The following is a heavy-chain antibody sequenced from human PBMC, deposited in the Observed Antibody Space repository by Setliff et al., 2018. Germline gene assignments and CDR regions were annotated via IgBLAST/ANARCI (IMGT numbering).Heavy chain of an antibody. CDR2: MYHSGST. CDR1: GYSISSDYY. CDR3: ARALGYCSRTRCYAGAFDI. J-gene: IGHJ3*02. V-gene: IGHV4-38-2*01. D-gene: IGHD2-2*01. Sequence: SATLSLTCAVSGYSISSDYYWGWIRQPPGKGLEWIGSMYHSGSTYYNPSLKSRVTISVDTSKNQFSLKLNYVTAADTAVYYCARALGYCSRTRCYAGAFDIWGQGTMVTVSS.